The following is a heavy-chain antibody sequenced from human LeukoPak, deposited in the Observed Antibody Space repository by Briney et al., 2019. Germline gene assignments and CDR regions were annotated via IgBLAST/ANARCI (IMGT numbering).Heavy chain of an antibody. J-gene: IGHJ4*02. V-gene: IGHV3-30*04. CDR1: GFTFSSYA. D-gene: IGHD3-10*01. CDR2: ISYDGSNK. CDR3: AKDSSFDMVRGVYDY. Sequence: GGSLRLSCAASGFTFSSYAMHWVRQAPGKGLEWVAVISYDGSNKYYADSVKGRFTISRDNSKNTLYLQMNSLRAEGTAVYYCAKDSSFDMVRGVYDYWGQGTLVTVSS.